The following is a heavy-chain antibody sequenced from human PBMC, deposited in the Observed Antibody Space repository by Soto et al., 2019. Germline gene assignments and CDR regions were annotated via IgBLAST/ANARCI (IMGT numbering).Heavy chain of an antibody. CDR3: ARSNSGYYKWFDP. CDR1: GGSISSGGYS. CDR2: IYYSGIT. Sequence: SETLSLTCAVSGGSISSGGYSWGWILHPPGKGLEWIANIYYSGITYCNPSLKSRVAISVDTSKNQFSLKLSPVTAADTAIYYCARSNSGYYKWFDPWGQGTLVTVSS. J-gene: IGHJ5*02. D-gene: IGHD3-22*01. V-gene: IGHV4-39*01.